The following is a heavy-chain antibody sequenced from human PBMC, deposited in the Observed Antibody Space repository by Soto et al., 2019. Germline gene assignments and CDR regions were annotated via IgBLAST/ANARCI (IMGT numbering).Heavy chain of an antibody. D-gene: IGHD6-19*01. CDR2: IWYDGSNK. V-gene: IGHV3-33*01. CDR1: GFTFISYG. Sequence: GGSLRLACAACGFTFISYGMHWVRQAPGKGLEWVAVIWYDGSNKYYAESVKGRFPISRDNSKNTLYLQMNSLRAEDTAVYYCARDSHVGSGWQLTADYWGQGTLVT. CDR3: ARDSHVGSGWQLTADY. J-gene: IGHJ4*02.